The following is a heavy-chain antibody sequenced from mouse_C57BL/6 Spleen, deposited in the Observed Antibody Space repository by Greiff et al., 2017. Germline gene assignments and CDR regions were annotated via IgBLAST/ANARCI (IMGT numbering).Heavy chain of an antibody. Sequence: QVQLQQSGAELVMPGASVKLSCTASGYTFTSYWMHWVKQRPGQGLEWIGVIDPWDGYTNYNQKFKGKSTLTVDKSSSTAYMQLSSLTSEDSAVYYCARAGDGSSSWFDYWGQGTLVTVSA. CDR1: GYTFTSYW. CDR2: IDPWDGYT. D-gene: IGHD1-1*01. CDR3: ARAGDGSSSWFDY. J-gene: IGHJ3*01. V-gene: IGHV1-69*01.